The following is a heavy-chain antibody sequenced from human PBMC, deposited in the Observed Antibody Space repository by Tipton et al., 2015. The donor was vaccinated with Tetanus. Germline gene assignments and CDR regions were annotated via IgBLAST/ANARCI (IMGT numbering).Heavy chain of an antibody. J-gene: IGHJ3*02. V-gene: IGHV4-4*07. CDR3: ARVLRYSAAGRWDDAFDI. CDR1: GGSTHGFY. CDR2: IYGRGST. Sequence: GLVKPSETLSLSCTVSGGSTHGFYWTWIRQSAGKGLEWIGRIYGRGSTNYNPSLKSRVAMSMDTSRNQFSLTLTSVTVADTAFYFCARVLRYSAAGRWDDAFDIWGQGTLVTVSS. D-gene: IGHD2-21*01.